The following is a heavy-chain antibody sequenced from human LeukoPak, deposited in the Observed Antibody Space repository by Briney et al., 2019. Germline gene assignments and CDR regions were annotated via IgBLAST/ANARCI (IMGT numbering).Heavy chain of an antibody. Sequence: GESLKISCKGSGYSFTSYWIGWVRQMPGKGLEWMGFIYPGDSDTRYSPSFQGQVTISADKSISTAYLQWSSLKASDTAMYYCARYSGSYGEEDYFDYWGQGTLVTVSS. CDR2: IYPGDSDT. D-gene: IGHD1-26*01. V-gene: IGHV5-51*01. CDR3: ARYSGSYGEEDYFDY. CDR1: GYSFTSYW. J-gene: IGHJ4*02.